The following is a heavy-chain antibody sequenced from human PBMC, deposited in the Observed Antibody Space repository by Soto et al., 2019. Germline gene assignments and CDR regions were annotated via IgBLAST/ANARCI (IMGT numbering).Heavy chain of an antibody. D-gene: IGHD5-18*01. CDR1: GFTFSSYT. V-gene: IGHV3-30-3*01. CDR3: ARDNGYSHGHGMDA. J-gene: IGHJ6*02. CDR2: ILYDGCNK. Sequence: PGGSLRLSCAASGFTFSSYTIHWVRQAPGKGLEWVALILYDGCNKYYADSVKGGFTISRDNSKNTLYLQMNSLRAEDTAVYYCARDNGYSHGHGMDAWGQGTTVTVSS.